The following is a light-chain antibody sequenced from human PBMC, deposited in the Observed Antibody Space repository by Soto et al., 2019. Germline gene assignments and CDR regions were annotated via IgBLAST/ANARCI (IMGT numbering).Light chain of an antibody. CDR1: QSFNSIY. CDR3: QQYYDWPIT. CDR2: GAS. J-gene: IGKJ5*01. Sequence: EIVLTQSPGTLSLSPGERATLSCRASQSFNSIYLAWYQQKPGQAPRLLIYGASSRATGIPDRFSGSGSGTDFTLTISRLEPEDFAVYHCQQYYDWPITFGQGTRLEIK. V-gene: IGKV3-20*01.